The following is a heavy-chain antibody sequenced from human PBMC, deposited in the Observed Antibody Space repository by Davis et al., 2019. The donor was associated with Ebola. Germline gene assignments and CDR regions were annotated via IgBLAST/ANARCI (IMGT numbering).Heavy chain of an antibody. CDR2: IYYSGST. Sequence: SETLSLTCTVSGGSISSYYWSWIRQPPGKGLEWIGYIYYSGSTNYNPSLKSRVTISVDTSKNQFSLKLSSVTAADTAVYYCARERGATWGIYGNAFDIWGQGTMVTVSS. D-gene: IGHD7-27*01. J-gene: IGHJ3*02. CDR1: GGSISSYY. CDR3: ARERGATWGIYGNAFDI. V-gene: IGHV4-59*01.